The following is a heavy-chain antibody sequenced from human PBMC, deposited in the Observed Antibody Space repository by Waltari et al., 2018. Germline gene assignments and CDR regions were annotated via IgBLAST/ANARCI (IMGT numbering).Heavy chain of an antibody. V-gene: IGHV4-39*01. CDR2: IYYSGST. D-gene: IGHD5-12*01. CDR3: ARHWKKSGYRFDP. Sequence: QLQLQESGPGLVRPSETLSLTCSVAGGSISSGSFYWGWIRQSPGKGLEWIGSIYYSGSTDYNSNLKSRVTISGDTSKNQFSLKLSSVTAADTAVYYWARHWKKSGYRFDPWGQGTLVTVSS. J-gene: IGHJ5*02. CDR1: GGSISSGSFY.